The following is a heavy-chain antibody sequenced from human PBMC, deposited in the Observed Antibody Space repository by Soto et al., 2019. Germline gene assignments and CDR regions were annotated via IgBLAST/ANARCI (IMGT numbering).Heavy chain of an antibody. D-gene: IGHD5-12*01. V-gene: IGHV4-59*01. CDR2: IYYSGST. CDR3: AREVATEGYYFDY. Sequence: SETLSLTCTVSGGSISSYYWSWIRQPPGKGLEWIGYIYYSGSTNYNPSLKSRVTISVDTSKNQFSLKLSSVTAADTAVYYCAREVATEGYYFDYWGQGTLVTVSS. J-gene: IGHJ4*02. CDR1: GGSISSYY.